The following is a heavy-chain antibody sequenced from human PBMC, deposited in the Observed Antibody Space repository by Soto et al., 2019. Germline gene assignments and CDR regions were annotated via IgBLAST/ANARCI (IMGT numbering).Heavy chain of an antibody. D-gene: IGHD2-15*01. CDR3: ARLDCSGGSCYPYYFEH. Sequence: GGSLRLSCAASGFTFSASAMHWVRQASGKGLEWVGRIRSNGRTAYAASMQGRFTISRDDSKKTAYLQLSSLKTDDTAVYYCARLDCSGGSCYPYYFEHWGQGALVTVSS. V-gene: IGHV3-73*01. CDR2: IRSNGRT. J-gene: IGHJ4*02. CDR1: GFTFSASA.